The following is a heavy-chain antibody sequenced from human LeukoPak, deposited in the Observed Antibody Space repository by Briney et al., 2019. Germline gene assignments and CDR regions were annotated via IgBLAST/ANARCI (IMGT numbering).Heavy chain of an antibody. CDR3: ARSATPYSSGWQTSY. V-gene: IGHV3-30-3*01. D-gene: IGHD2-15*01. Sequence: PGGSRRLSCAASGFTFNSYAMHWVRQAPGKGLEWGALMSFDGTNEYYADSVKGRFTISRDYSKNTLYLQMNSLRGEDTAVYYCARSATPYSSGWQTSYWGQGTRVTVSS. J-gene: IGHJ4*02. CDR1: GFTFNSYA. CDR2: MSFDGTNE.